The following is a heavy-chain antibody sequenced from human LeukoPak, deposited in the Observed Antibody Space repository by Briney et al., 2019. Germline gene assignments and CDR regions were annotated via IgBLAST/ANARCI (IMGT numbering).Heavy chain of an antibody. D-gene: IGHD2/OR15-2a*01. J-gene: IGHJ4*02. CDR3: ARNSALDY. CDR1: GFTFSSYD. CDR2: MWSDGSNK. Sequence: GGSLRLSCAASGFTFSSYDMHWVRQAPGKGLEWVAVMWSDGSNKYHAYSVKGRFTISRDNSKNTLYLQMNSLRAEDTAVYYCARNSALDYWGQGTLVTVSS. V-gene: IGHV3-33*01.